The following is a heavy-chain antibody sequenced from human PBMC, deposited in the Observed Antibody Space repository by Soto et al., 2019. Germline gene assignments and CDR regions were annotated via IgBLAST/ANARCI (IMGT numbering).Heavy chain of an antibody. CDR3: ARDRRGWYDFDY. D-gene: IGHD6-19*01. CDR2: INPSGGST. Sequence: QVQLVQSGAEVKKPGASVKVSCKASGYTFTSYYMHWVRQAPGQGLEGMGIINPSGGSTSYAQKFQGRVTLPRDTSTSTVYMELSSPRSEDIAVYYCARDRRGWYDFDYWGQGTLVTVSS. CDR1: GYTFTSYY. V-gene: IGHV1-46*01. J-gene: IGHJ4*02.